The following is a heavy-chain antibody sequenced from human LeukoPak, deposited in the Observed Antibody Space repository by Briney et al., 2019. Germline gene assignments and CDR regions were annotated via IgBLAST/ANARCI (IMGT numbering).Heavy chain of an antibody. J-gene: IGHJ4*02. D-gene: IGHD1-7*01. CDR1: GFTFSSYS. V-gene: IGHV3-48*01. CDR2: ISSSSSTI. CDR3: ASPRYNWNSPIDY. Sequence: PGGSLRLSCAASGFTFSSYSMNWVRQAPGKGLEWVSYISSSSSTIYYADSVKGRFTISRDNAKNSLYLQMNSLRAEDTAVYYCASPRYNWNSPIDYWGQGTLVTVSS.